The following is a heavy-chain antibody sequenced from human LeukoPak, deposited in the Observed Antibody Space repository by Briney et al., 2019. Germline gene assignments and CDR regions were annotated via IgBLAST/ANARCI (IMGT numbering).Heavy chain of an antibody. D-gene: IGHD5-12*01. Sequence: ASVKVSCKASGYTFNGYYMHWVRQAPGHGLEWMGRINPNSGGADSAQKFQGRVTLTIDTSINTAYTELSSLRSDDTAVYYCARDRRGYSGYDMNWGQGTLVTVSS. V-gene: IGHV1-2*06. J-gene: IGHJ4*02. CDR1: GYTFNGYY. CDR2: INPNSGGA. CDR3: ARDRRGYSGYDMN.